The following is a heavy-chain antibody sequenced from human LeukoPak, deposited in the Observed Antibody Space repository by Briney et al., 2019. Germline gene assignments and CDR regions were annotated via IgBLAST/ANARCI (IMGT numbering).Heavy chain of an antibody. J-gene: IGHJ6*02. CDR3: ARAPPITMVRGAKKPFGGMDV. Sequence: PSETLSLTCAVYGGSFSGYYWSWIRQPPGKGLEWIGEINHSGSTNYNPSLKSRVTISVDTSKNQFSLKLSSVTAADTAVYYCARAPPITMVRGAKKPFGGMDVWGQGTTVTVSS. D-gene: IGHD3-10*01. CDR1: GGSFSGYY. CDR2: INHSGST. V-gene: IGHV4-34*01.